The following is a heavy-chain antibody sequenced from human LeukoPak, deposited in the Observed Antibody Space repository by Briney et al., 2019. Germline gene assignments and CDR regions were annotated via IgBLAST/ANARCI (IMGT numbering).Heavy chain of an antibody. Sequence: SVTVSFMASGGTFNNYAITWVRQAPGQGLEWMGGLIPIFGTTNYAQKFQGRFTITADESTSTTFMELSSLRSEDTAIYYCARSPEGYLGDYWGQGTLVTVSS. D-gene: IGHD2-15*01. CDR2: LIPIFGTT. CDR1: GGTFNNYA. CDR3: ARSPEGYLGDY. V-gene: IGHV1-69*13. J-gene: IGHJ4*02.